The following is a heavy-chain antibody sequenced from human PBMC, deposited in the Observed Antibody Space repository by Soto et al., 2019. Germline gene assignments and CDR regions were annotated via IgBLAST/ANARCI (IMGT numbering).Heavy chain of an antibody. D-gene: IGHD2-2*02. V-gene: IGHV3-23*01. CDR2: ISGSGDNT. Sequence: EVQLLESGGGLVQPGGSLRLSCAASGFTFSSYAMNWVRQAPGKGLKWVSTISGSGDNTYYADSVKGRFTISRDNSKNTLYLQMNSLRAEDTALYYCTKVGGTSLPPIPVDYWGQGTQVTVSS. CDR3: TKVGGTSLPPIPVDY. J-gene: IGHJ4*02. CDR1: GFTFSSYA.